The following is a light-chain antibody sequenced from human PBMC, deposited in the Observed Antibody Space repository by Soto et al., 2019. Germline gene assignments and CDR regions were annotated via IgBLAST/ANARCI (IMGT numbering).Light chain of an antibody. CDR3: QQRSNWPYT. CDR1: QSVSSY. Sequence: EIVLTHSPATLSSSPGERATLSCRASQSVSSYLAWYQQKPGQAPRLLIYDASNRATGIPARFSGSGSGTDFTLTISSLEPEDFAVYYCQQRSNWPYTFGQRTKLEIK. J-gene: IGKJ2*01. CDR2: DAS. V-gene: IGKV3-11*01.